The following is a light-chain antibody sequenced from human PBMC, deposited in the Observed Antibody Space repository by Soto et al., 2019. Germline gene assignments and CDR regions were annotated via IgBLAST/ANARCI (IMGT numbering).Light chain of an antibody. CDR3: LQSYSSLYT. V-gene: IGKV4-1*01. CDR1: QSVLYSSNNKNY. CDR2: WAS. J-gene: IGKJ2*01. Sequence: DIVMTQSPDSLAVSLGERATINCTSSQSVLYSSNNKNYLAWFQQKPGQPPKVLVYWASTRESGVPDRFSGSGSGTEFTLTISSLQAEDVAVYYCLQSYSSLYTFGQGTKLEIK.